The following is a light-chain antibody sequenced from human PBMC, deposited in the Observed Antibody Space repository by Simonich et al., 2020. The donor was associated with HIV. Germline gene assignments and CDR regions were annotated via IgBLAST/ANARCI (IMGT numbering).Light chain of an antibody. V-gene: IGKV2-28*01. Sequence: DIVMTQSPLSLPVTPGEPASISCRSNQSLLHSNGYNYLDWYLQKPGQSPQLLISLGSNRASGVPDRFSGSGSGTDFTLQISRVEAEDVGVYYCMQALQTPFTFGPGTKVDIK. CDR3: MQALQTPFT. J-gene: IGKJ3*01. CDR1: QSLLHSNGYNY. CDR2: LGS.